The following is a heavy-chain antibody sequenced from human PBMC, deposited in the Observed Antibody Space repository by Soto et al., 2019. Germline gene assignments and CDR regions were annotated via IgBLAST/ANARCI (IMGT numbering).Heavy chain of an antibody. CDR3: ARRYYCSGGSCSFPYGMDV. CDR2: IDPSDSYT. D-gene: IGHD2-15*01. V-gene: IGHV5-10-1*01. J-gene: IGHJ6*02. Sequence: GESLKISCKGSGYSFTSYWISWVRQMPGKGLEWMGRIDPSDSYTNYSPSFQGHVTISADKSISTAYLQWSSLKASDTAMYYCARRYYCSGGSCSFPYGMDVWGQGTTVT. CDR1: GYSFTSYW.